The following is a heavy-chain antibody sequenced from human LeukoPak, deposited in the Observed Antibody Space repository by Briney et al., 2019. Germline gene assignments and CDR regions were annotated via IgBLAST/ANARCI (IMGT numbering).Heavy chain of an antibody. V-gene: IGHV4-59*08. CDR1: GGSISSYY. J-gene: IGHJ4*02. CDR2: IYYSGST. CDR3: ARLRPKRAAAAMYYFDY. D-gene: IGHD6-13*01. Sequence: SETLSVTCTVSGGSISSYYWSWIRQPPGKGMEWIGYIYYSGSTNYNPSLKSRVTISVGTSKNQFSLKLSSVTAADTAVYYCARLRPKRAAAAMYYFDYWGQGTLVTVSS.